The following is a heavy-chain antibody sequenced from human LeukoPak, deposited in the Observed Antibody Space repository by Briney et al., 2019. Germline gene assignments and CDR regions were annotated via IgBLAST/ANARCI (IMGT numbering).Heavy chain of an antibody. D-gene: IGHD1-26*01. V-gene: IGHV3-66*01. CDR3: ARDLVRGGSYPAGDYYYYYGMDV. CDR2: IYSGGST. Sequence: PGGSLRLSCAASGFTVSSNYMSWVRQAPGKGLEWVSVIYSGGSTYYADSVKGRFTISRDNSKNTLYLQMNSLRAEDTAVYYCARDLVRGGSYPAGDYYYYYGMDVWGQGTTVTVSS. CDR1: GFTVSSNY. J-gene: IGHJ6*02.